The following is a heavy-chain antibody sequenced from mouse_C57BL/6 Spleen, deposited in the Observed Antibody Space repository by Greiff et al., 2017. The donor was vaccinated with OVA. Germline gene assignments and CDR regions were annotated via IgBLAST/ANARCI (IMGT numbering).Heavy chain of an antibody. J-gene: IGHJ4*01. CDR3: ARLEATVVSYYAMDY. Sequence: QVQLKQSGADLAKPGASVKLSCKASGYTFTSYWMHWVHQRPGKGLEWIGYINTSSGYTKYNQKFKDTATLTADKSSSTAYMQLSSLTYEDSAVYYCARLEATVVSYYAMDYWGQGTSVTVSS. V-gene: IGHV1-7*01. D-gene: IGHD1-1*01. CDR1: GYTFTSYW. CDR2: INTSSGYT.